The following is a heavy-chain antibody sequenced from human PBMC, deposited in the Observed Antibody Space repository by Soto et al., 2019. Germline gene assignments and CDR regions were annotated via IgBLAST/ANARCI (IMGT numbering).Heavy chain of an antibody. CDR3: ARKIAVNWFDP. CDR2: ISAYNGNT. D-gene: IGHD6-19*01. J-gene: IGHJ5*02. CDR1: GYTFTNYG. Sequence: ASVKVSCKTSGYTFTNYGVSWVRQAPGQGLEWMGWISAYNGNTNYAQRFQGRVTMTTDTSTSTAYMELSSLRSEDTAVYYCARKIAVNWFDPWGQGTLVTVSS. V-gene: IGHV1-18*01.